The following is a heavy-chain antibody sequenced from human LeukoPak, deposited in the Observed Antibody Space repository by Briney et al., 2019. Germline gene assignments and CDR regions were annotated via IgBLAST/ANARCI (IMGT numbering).Heavy chain of an antibody. D-gene: IGHD6-13*01. V-gene: IGHV3-23*01. J-gene: IGHJ6*03. Sequence: GGSLRLSGAASGFTFSSYAMSWVRQAPGKGLEWVSAISGSGGSTYYADSVKGRFTISRDNSKNTLYLQMNSLRAEDTAVYYCAKEGGSSWYSYYYYMDVWGKGTTVTVSS. CDR2: ISGSGGST. CDR1: GFTFSSYA. CDR3: AKEGGSSWYSYYYYMDV.